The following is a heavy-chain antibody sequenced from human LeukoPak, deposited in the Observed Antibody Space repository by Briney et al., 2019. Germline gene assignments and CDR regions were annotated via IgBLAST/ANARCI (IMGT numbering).Heavy chain of an antibody. Sequence: SGGSMRLSCAASGFTLSSYAMSWVRQAPGKGLEWVSAISGSGGSTYYADSVKGRFTISRDNSKNTLYLQMNSLRAEDTAVYYCAKDPNGSSGLFDPWGQGTLVTVSS. D-gene: IGHD6-6*01. J-gene: IGHJ5*02. V-gene: IGHV3-23*01. CDR1: GFTLSSYA. CDR2: ISGSGGST. CDR3: AKDPNGSSGLFDP.